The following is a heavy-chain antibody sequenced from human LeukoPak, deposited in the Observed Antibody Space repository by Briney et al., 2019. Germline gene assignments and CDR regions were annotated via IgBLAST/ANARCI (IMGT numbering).Heavy chain of an antibody. Sequence: PGRSLRLSCAASGFTFSNYGMHWVRQAPGKGLEWVVVIWSGGTDKYYADSVKGRFTVSRDNSKNTLYLQMNSLRAEDTAVYYCGKRLTSWELEYWGQGTLVTVSS. CDR3: GKRLTSWELEY. J-gene: IGHJ4*02. V-gene: IGHV3-30*18. CDR1: GFTFSNYG. CDR2: IWSGGTDK. D-gene: IGHD1-26*01.